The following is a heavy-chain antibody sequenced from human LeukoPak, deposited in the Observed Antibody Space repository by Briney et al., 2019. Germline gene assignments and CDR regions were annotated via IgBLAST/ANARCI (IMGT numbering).Heavy chain of an antibody. D-gene: IGHD6-19*01. J-gene: IGHJ5*02. CDR1: GGSISSYY. CDR2: IYHSGGT. V-gene: IGHV4-34*01. CDR3: ALIPRGIAVPGTDL. Sequence: PSETLSLTCTVSGGSISSYYWSWVRQPPGRGLEWIGEIYHSGGTNYTPSLKSRVTTSIDRSKNQFSLKLSSVTAADTAVYYCALIPRGIAVPGTDLWGQGTLVTVSS.